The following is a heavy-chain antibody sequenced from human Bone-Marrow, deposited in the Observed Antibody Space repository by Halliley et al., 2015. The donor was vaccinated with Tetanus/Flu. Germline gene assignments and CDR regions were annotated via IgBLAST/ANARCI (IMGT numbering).Heavy chain of an antibody. CDR3: ARVHHNWFDP. J-gene: IGHJ5*02. CDR1: GGSFSLYF. V-gene: IGHV4-34*01. Sequence: LRLSCDVYGGSFSLYFWTWVRQPPGKGLEWIGESNHSGTSTYNSSLESRVTISVDTSKNQFSLKLTSVTAADTAVYYCARVHHNWFDPWGQGTLATVSS. CDR2: SNHSGTS.